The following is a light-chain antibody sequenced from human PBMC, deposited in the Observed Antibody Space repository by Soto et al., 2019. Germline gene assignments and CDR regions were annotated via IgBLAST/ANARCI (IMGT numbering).Light chain of an antibody. CDR1: QGIGND. CDR3: LQHNSSPPT. J-gene: IGKJ1*01. Sequence: DIQMTQSPSSLSASVGDRVTITCRASQGIGNDLGWYQQKPGKAPKRLIYAASSLQTGVPSRFSGSGSGTEFPLTISSLQPEDFAAYYCLQHNSSPPTFGQGTKVEIK. CDR2: AAS. V-gene: IGKV1-17*01.